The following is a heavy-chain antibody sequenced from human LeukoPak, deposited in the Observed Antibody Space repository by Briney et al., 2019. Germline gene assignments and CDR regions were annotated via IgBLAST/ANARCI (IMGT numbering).Heavy chain of an antibody. CDR2: ISAYNGNT. J-gene: IGHJ4*02. V-gene: IGHV1-18*01. D-gene: IGHD5-18*01. CDR1: GYAFTSYG. Sequence: EASVKVSCKASGYAFTSYGISWVRQAPGQGLEWMGWISAYNGNTNYAQKLQGRVTMTTDTSTSTAYMELRSLRSDDTAVYYCARTPIQLWPGGFLLFDYWGQGTLVTVSS. CDR3: ARTPIQLWPGGFLLFDY.